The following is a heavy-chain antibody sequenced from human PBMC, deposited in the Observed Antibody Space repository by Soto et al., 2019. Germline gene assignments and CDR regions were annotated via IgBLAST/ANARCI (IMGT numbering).Heavy chain of an antibody. Sequence: ASVKVSCKAPADTFTSYYIHGVREAPGDGLEWMGTINPKGGSTRFAQTFQGRITMTTDTSTSTVYMELRSLRSEDTAVYYCANLGIVVVAAIAIRGGDYWGQGTLVTVSS. J-gene: IGHJ4*02. V-gene: IGHV1-46*01. CDR1: ADTFTSYY. CDR2: INPKGGST. D-gene: IGHD2-15*01. CDR3: ANLGIVVVAAIAIRGGDY.